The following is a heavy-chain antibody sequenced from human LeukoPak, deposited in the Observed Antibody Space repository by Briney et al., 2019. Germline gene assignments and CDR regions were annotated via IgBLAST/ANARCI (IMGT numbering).Heavy chain of an antibody. CDR2: INPNSGGT. V-gene: IGHV1-2*06. J-gene: IGHJ5*02. CDR3: AIPATSGDNWFDP. CDR1: GYTFTGYY. D-gene: IGHD1-26*01. Sequence: ASVKVSCKASGYTFTGYYMHWVRQAPGQGLEWMGRINPNSGGTNYAQKFQGRVTMTRDTSISTAYMELSRLTSDDTAVYYCAIPATSGDNWFDPWGQGTLVTVSS.